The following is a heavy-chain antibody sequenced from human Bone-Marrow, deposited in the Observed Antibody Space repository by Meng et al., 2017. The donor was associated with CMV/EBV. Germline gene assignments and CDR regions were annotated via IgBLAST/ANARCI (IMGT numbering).Heavy chain of an antibody. Sequence: GGSLRLSCQTSGYTFSNYWIGWVRQMSGKGLEWMGIIYPGDSDTRYSPSFQDHVTISADRSTATAYLQWSSLKASDTGMYYCARLGVGATKTFDYWGQGTLVTVSS. CDR3: ARLGVGATKTFDY. V-gene: IGHV5-51*01. J-gene: IGHJ4*02. CDR1: GYTFSNYW. CDR2: IYPGDSDT. D-gene: IGHD1-26*01.